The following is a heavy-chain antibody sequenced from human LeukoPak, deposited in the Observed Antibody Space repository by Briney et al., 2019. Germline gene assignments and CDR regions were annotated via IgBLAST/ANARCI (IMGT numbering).Heavy chain of an antibody. D-gene: IGHD3-10*01. V-gene: IGHV3-66*01. Sequence: GGSLRLSCAASGFTVSSDFMTWVRQAPGKGLEWVSVIYTGGTTYYANPVKGRFTISRDNSKNTLYLQMNSLRAEDAAVYYCARVGSWFGELSADCWGQGTLVTVSS. J-gene: IGHJ4*02. CDR1: GFTVSSDF. CDR2: IYTGGTT. CDR3: ARVGSWFGELSADC.